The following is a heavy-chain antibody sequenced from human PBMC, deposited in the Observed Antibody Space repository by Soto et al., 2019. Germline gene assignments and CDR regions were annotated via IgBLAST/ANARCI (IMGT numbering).Heavy chain of an antibody. D-gene: IGHD1-7*01. J-gene: IGHJ3*02. CDR3: ARATTSDAFDI. Sequence: GGSLRLSCVASGFTFSSYGMHWVRQAPGKGLEWVAIISYEGSNTYYAESVKGRITISRDNSKNTLYLQMKSLRAEDAAVYYCARATTSDAFDIWGQGTLVTVSS. CDR1: GFTFSSYG. V-gene: IGHV3-30*03. CDR2: ISYEGSNT.